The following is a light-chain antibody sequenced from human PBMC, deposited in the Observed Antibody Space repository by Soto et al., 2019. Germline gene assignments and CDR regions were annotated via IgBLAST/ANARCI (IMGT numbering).Light chain of an antibody. Sequence: EIVMTQSPATLSVSPGERATLSCRASQSVNSNLAWYQQKPGQAPRLLLYDASTRATGIPARFSGSGSGTEFTLTISSLQSEDFAVYYCQQYNNWPPTYTFGQGTKLEIK. CDR2: DAS. J-gene: IGKJ2*01. CDR1: QSVNSN. CDR3: QQYNNWPPTYT. V-gene: IGKV3-15*01.